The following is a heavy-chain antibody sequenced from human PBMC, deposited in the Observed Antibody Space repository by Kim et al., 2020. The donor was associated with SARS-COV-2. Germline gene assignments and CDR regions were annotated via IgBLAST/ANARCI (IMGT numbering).Heavy chain of an antibody. Sequence: NGNTNYAQKLQGRVTMTTDTSTSTAYMELRSLRSDDTAVYYCARDRGSYFWGQGTLVTVSS. V-gene: IGHV1-18*01. J-gene: IGHJ4*02. CDR2: NGNT. CDR3: ARDRGSYF. D-gene: IGHD3-10*01.